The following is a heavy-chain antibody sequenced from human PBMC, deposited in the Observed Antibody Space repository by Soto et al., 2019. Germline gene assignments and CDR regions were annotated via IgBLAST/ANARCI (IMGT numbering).Heavy chain of an antibody. V-gene: IGHV1-18*01. Sequence: QVQLVQSGAEVKKPGASVKVSCKASGYSFTSTGICWVRQAPGQGPEWMGWTSTFNGEAKYAQKLQARVTMTTDTSTTTAYMELRSLTSDDTAVYYCARDLDGSGSYFTDYWGQGTLVTVAS. CDR3: ARDLDGSGSYFTDY. D-gene: IGHD3-10*01. CDR1: GYSFTSTG. J-gene: IGHJ4*02. CDR2: TSTFNGEA.